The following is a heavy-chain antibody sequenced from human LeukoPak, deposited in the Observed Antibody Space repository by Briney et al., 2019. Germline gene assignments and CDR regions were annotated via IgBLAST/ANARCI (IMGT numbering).Heavy chain of an antibody. V-gene: IGHV3-49*04. CDR2: IRSKAYGGTT. Sequence: GGSLRLSCTASGFTFGDYAMSWVRQAPGKGLEWVGFIRSKAYGGTTEYAASVKGRFTISRDDSKSIAYLQMNSLKTEDTAVYYCTRDDGGGWSRGPFDYWGQGTLVTVSS. CDR3: TRDDGGGWSRGPFDY. J-gene: IGHJ4*02. CDR1: GFTFGDYA. D-gene: IGHD6-19*01.